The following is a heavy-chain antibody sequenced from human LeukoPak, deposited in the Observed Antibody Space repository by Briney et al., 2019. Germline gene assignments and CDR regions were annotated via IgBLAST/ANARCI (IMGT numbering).Heavy chain of an antibody. D-gene: IGHD2/OR15-2a*01. J-gene: IGHJ5*02. CDR3: ARSTLTMLLGAGFDP. CDR2: IYYSGST. CDR1: GGSISSYY. V-gene: IGHV4-59*01. Sequence: PSETLSLTCTVSGGSISSYYWSWIRQPSGKGLEWIGYIYYSGSTNYNPSLKSRVTISVDTSKNQFSLKLSSVTAADTAVYYCARSTLTMLLGAGFDPWGQGTLVTVSS.